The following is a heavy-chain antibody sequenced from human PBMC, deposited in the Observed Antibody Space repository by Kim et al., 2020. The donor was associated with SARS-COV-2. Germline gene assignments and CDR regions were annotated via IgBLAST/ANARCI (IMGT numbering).Heavy chain of an antibody. CDR2: ISYDGSNK. V-gene: IGHV3-30-3*01. Sequence: GGSLRLSCAASGFTFSSYAMHWVRQAPGKGLEWVAVISYDGSNKYYADSVKDRFTISRDNSKNTLYLQMNSLRAEDTAVYYCARPRGSGSYFQCFDLWGR. CDR1: GFTFSSYA. CDR3: ARPRGSGSYFQCFDL. J-gene: IGHJ2*01. D-gene: IGHD3-10*01.